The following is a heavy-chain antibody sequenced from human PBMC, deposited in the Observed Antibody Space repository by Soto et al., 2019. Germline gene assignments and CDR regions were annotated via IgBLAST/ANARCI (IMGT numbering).Heavy chain of an antibody. CDR1: GYSISSGYY. Sequence: SSETLSLTCAVSGYSISSGYYWGWIRQPPGKGLEWIGSIYHSGSTYYNPSLKSRVTISVDTSKNQFSLKLSSVTAADTAVYYCARVHIVVVPAAELYGMDVWGQGTTVTVSS. D-gene: IGHD2-2*01. CDR3: ARVHIVVVPAAELYGMDV. V-gene: IGHV4-38-2*01. CDR2: IYHSGST. J-gene: IGHJ6*02.